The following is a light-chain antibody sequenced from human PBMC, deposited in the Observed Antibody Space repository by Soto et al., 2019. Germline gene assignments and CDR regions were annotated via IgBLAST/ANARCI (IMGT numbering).Light chain of an antibody. CDR1: LSINTY. J-gene: IGKJ2*01. Sequence: DIQMTQSPLSLSASVGDRVAITCRSSLSINTYLNWIQQKPGKAPKVLIYGASSLQNGVPSRFSGSGYGTIFTLTISILQSEDSATYYCQQTFTTPHTFGRGTHLEIK. CDR3: QQTFTTPHT. V-gene: IGKV1-39*01. CDR2: GAS.